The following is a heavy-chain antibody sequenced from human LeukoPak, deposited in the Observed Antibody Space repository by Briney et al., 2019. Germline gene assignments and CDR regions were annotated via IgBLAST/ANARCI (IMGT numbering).Heavy chain of an antibody. D-gene: IGHD2-15*01. Sequence: SETLSLTCAVYGGSFSGYYWSWIRQPPGKGLEWIGEINHSGSTNYNPSLKSRVTISVDTSKNQFSLKLSSVTAADTAVYYCARDSPGVGYAFDIWAKGQWSPSLQ. J-gene: IGHJ3*02. CDR3: ARDSPGVGYAFDI. CDR2: INHSGST. V-gene: IGHV4-34*01. CDR1: GGSFSGYY.